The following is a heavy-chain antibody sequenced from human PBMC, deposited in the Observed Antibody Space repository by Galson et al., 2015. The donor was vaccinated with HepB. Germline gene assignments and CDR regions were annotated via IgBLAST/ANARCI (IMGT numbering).Heavy chain of an antibody. Sequence: PGKGLEWIGYIYYSGTTYYNPSLKSRATISVDTSKNQFSLKLSSMTAADTAVYYCARGGVGATSGVFDYWGQGTLVTVSS. D-gene: IGHD1-26*01. CDR2: IYYSGTT. CDR3: ARGGVGATSGVFDY. V-gene: IGHV4-30-4*01. J-gene: IGHJ4*02.